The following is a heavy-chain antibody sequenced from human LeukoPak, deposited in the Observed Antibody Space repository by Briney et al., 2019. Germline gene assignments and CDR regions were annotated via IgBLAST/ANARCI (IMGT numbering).Heavy chain of an antibody. D-gene: IGHD1-26*01. CDR2: FNSDGSVT. V-gene: IGHV3-74*01. Sequence: GGSLRLSCAASGFTFSSYWMHSVRQAPGKGLLWVSRFNSDGSVTTYADSVKGRFTISTDTAKNTLYLQMNSLRAEDTAVYYCTRATGSFYGHGYWGQGTVVTASS. J-gene: IGHJ4*02. CDR1: GFTFSSYW. CDR3: TRATGSFYGHGY.